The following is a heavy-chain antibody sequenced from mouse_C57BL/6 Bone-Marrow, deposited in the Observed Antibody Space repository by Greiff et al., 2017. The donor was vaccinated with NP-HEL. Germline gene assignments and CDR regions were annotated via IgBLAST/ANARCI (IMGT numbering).Heavy chain of an antibody. J-gene: IGHJ1*03. Sequence: QVQLQQPGAELVMPGASVKLSCKASGYTFTSYWMHWVKQRPGQGLEWIGEIDPSDSYTNYNQKFKGKSTLTVDKSSSTDYMQLSSLTSEDSAVYYCARNYYYGSSPRYFDVWGTGTTVTVSS. D-gene: IGHD1-1*01. CDR2: IDPSDSYT. CDR3: ARNYYYGSSPRYFDV. V-gene: IGHV1-69*01. CDR1: GYTFTSYW.